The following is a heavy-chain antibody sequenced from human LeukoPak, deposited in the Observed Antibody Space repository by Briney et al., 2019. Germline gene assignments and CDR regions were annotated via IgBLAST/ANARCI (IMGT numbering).Heavy chain of an antibody. D-gene: IGHD2-15*01. CDR3: ARDLRYCSGGNCFSGNWFDP. CDR1: GGSVSSNSYY. CDR2: IYYSGST. V-gene: IGHV4-61*01. Sequence: SETLSLTCTVSGGSVSSNSYYWSWIRQPPGRGLEWIGYIYYSGSTNYNPSLKSRVTISVDTSKNQFSLKLSSVTAADTAVYYCARDLRYCSGGNCFSGNWFDPWGQGTLVTVYS. J-gene: IGHJ5*02.